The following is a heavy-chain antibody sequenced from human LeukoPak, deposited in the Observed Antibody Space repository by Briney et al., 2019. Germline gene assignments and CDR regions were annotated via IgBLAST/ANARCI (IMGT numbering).Heavy chain of an antibody. CDR2: IWYDGSNK. CDR3: AMDFVHYGSGIDY. V-gene: IGHV3-33*08. D-gene: IGHD3-10*01. J-gene: IGHJ4*02. CDR1: GFTVSTNY. Sequence: PGGSLRLSCAASGFTVSTNYMSWVRQAPGKGLEWVAVIWYDGSNKYYADSVKGRFTISRDNSKNTLYLQMNSLRAEDTAVYYSAMDFVHYGSGIDYRGQGTLVTVSS.